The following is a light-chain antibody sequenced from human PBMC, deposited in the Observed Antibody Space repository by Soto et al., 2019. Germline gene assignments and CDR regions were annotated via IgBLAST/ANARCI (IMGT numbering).Light chain of an antibody. CDR3: AAWDDSLSGRGV. J-gene: IGLJ3*02. CDR2: RNN. Sequence: QSVLTQPPSASGTPGQRVTISCSGSSSNIGSYYVYWYQQLPGTAPKLLIYRNNQRPSGVPDRFSGSQSGTSASLAISGLRSEDEADYYCAAWDDSLSGRGVFGGGTKLTVL. CDR1: SSNIGSYY. V-gene: IGLV1-47*01.